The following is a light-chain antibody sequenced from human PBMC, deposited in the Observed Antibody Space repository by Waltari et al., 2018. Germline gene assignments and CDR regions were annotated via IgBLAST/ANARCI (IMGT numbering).Light chain of an antibody. V-gene: IGKV3-20*01. Sequence: EIVLTQSPGTLSLSPGERAPLSCRASQTVNSKYLVWYQQKPAQAPRLLIYDASTRATGIPDRFSGSGSGTGFTLTISRLEPEDFAVYYCQQYGGSPWTFGQGTKVESK. CDR1: QTVNSKY. J-gene: IGKJ1*01. CDR3: QQYGGSPWT. CDR2: DAS.